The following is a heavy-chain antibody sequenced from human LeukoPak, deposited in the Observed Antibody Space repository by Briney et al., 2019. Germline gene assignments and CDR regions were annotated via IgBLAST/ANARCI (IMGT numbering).Heavy chain of an antibody. CDR1: XXVXSGXXX. CDR3: ARGYCSSTSCLKASRWFDP. Sequence: XXVXSGXXXWGWIRQPPGKGLXWIGXIYYSGSTNYNPSLKSRVTISVDTSKNQFSLKLSSVTAADTAVYYCARGYCSSTSCLKASRWFDPWGQGTLVTVSS. D-gene: IGHD2-2*01. J-gene: IGHJ5*02. CDR2: IYYSGST. V-gene: IGHV4-61*01.